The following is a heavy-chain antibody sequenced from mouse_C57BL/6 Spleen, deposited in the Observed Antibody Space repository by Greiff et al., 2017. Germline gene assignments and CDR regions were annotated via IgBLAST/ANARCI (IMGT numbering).Heavy chain of an antibody. V-gene: IGHV3-6*01. CDR3: ARDPHYLDY. J-gene: IGHJ2*01. Sequence: DVKLQESGPGLVKPSQSLSLTCSVTGYSITSGYYWNWIRQFPGNKLEWMGYISYDGSNNYNPSLKNRISITRDTSKNQFFLKLNSVTTEDTATYYCARDPHYLDYWGQGTTLTVSS. CDR2: ISYDGSN. CDR1: GYSITSGYY.